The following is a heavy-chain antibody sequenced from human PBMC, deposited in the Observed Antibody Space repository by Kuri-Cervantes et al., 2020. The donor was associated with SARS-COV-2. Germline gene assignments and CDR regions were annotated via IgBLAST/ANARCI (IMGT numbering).Heavy chain of an antibody. CDR3: ARVIAAAGREGY. J-gene: IGHJ4*02. D-gene: IGHD6-13*01. CDR2: INRSGST. V-gene: IGHV4-34*01. Sequence: SETLSLTCAVYGGSFSGYYWSWIRQPPGKGLEWIGEINRSGSTNYNPSLKSRVTISVDTSKNQFSLKLSSVTAADTAVYYCARVIAAAGREGYWGQGTLVTVSS. CDR1: GGSFSGYY.